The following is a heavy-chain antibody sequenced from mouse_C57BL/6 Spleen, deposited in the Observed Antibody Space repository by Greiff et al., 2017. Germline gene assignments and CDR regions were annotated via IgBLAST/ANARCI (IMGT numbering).Heavy chain of an antibody. Sequence: DVQLQESGPGLVKPSQSLSLTCSVTGYSITSGYYWNWIRQFPGNKLEWMGYISYDGSNNYNPSLKNRISITRDTSKNQFFLKLNSVTTEDTATYYCARDAVYDGYLDYWGQGTTLTVSS. D-gene: IGHD2-3*01. CDR2: ISYDGSN. J-gene: IGHJ2*01. CDR1: GYSITSGYY. V-gene: IGHV3-6*01. CDR3: ARDAVYDGYLDY.